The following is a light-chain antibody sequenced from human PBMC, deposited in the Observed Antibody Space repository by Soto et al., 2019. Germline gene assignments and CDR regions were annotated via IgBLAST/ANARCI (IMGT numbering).Light chain of an antibody. CDR2: KAS. V-gene: IGKV1-5*03. CDR1: QSISSW. Sequence: DIQITQSPSTLSASVGDRVTITCRASQSISSWLAWYQQKPGKAPKLLIYKASSLESWVPSRFSGSGSGTESTLTISSLQPDDFATYYCQQYNSYSRTFGQGTKVDIK. CDR3: QQYNSYSRT. J-gene: IGKJ1*01.